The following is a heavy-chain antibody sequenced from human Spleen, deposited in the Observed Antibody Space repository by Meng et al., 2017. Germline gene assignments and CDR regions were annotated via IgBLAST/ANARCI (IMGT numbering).Heavy chain of an antibody. J-gene: IGHJ6*02. CDR3: ARDYSSSWTTYYYYYYGMDV. Sequence: GESLKISCAAYGFTFSSYGMHWVRQAPGKGLEWVAVIWYDGSNKYYADSVKGRFTISRDNSKNTLYLQMNSLRAEDTAVYYCARDYSSSWTTYYYYYYGMDVWGQGTTVTVSS. D-gene: IGHD6-13*01. CDR2: IWYDGSNK. CDR1: GFTFSSYG. V-gene: IGHV3-30*19.